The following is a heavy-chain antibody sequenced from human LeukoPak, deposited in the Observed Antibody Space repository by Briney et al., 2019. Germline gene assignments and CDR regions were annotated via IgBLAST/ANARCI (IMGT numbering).Heavy chain of an antibody. Sequence: PSETLSLTCTVSGGSISSYYWSWIRQPPGKGLEWIGYIYYSGSTNYNPSLKSRVTISVDTSKNQFSLKLSSVTAADTAVYYCARHRGSSSLFDYWGQGTLVIVSS. CDR3: ARHRGSSSLFDY. CDR2: IYYSGST. D-gene: IGHD6-6*01. J-gene: IGHJ4*02. CDR1: GGSISSYY. V-gene: IGHV4-59*08.